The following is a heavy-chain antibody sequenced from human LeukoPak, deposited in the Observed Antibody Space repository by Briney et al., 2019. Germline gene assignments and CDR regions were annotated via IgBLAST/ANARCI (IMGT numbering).Heavy chain of an antibody. CDR1: GYTFTSYG. J-gene: IGHJ4*02. CDR2: ISAYNGNT. V-gene: IGHV1-18*01. Sequence: ASVKVSCKASGYTFTSYGISWVRQAPGQGLAWMGWISAYNGNTNYAQKLQGRVTMTTDTSTSTAYMELRSLRSDDTAVYYCARGRSRKWFGEPKEDYFDYWGQGTLVTVSS. CDR3: ARGRSRKWFGEPKEDYFDY. D-gene: IGHD3-10*01.